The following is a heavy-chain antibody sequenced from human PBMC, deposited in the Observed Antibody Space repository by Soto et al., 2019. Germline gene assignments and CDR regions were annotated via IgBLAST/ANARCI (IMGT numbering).Heavy chain of an antibody. CDR3: ARDRGDYYLDY. V-gene: IGHV3-48*01. D-gene: IGHD3-10*01. J-gene: IGHJ4*02. CDR1: GFTFGFYS. CDR2: LSSGSRTI. Sequence: EVQLVASGGGLVQPGGSLRLSCAGSGFTFGFYSMNWVRQAPGKGLEWISYLSSGSRTIYYADSVKGRFTISRDNVKDVLYRQMRSLRAEDTAVYYCARDRGDYYLDYWGQGTLVTVSS.